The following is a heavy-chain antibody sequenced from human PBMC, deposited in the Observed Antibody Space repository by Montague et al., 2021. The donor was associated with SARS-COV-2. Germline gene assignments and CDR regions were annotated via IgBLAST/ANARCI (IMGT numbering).Heavy chain of an antibody. D-gene: IGHD3-16*01. Sequence: SLRLSCAASGFTFGDSAMSWVRQAPGKGLEWVGFIRSKAYGGTTXYAASVKGRFTISRDDSKSIAYLQMNGLKTEDTAVYYCTGGLYYFDYWGQGTLVTVSS. J-gene: IGHJ4*02. CDR2: IRSKAYGGTT. CDR3: TGGLYYFDY. CDR1: GFTFGDSA. V-gene: IGHV3-49*04.